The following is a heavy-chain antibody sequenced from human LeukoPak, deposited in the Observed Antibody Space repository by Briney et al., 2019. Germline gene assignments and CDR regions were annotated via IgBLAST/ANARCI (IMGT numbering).Heavy chain of an antibody. CDR1: GFTFSNYA. J-gene: IGHJ4*02. CDR3: ARSSYPDLERSSSWYGYIDY. Sequence: GGSLRLSCAASGFTFSNYAMSWVRQAPGKGLEWVSAISGSGGSTDYADSVKGRFTISRDNSKNTLYLQMNSLRAEDTAVYYCARSSYPDLERSSSWYGYIDYWGQGTLVTVSS. CDR2: ISGSGGST. D-gene: IGHD6-13*01. V-gene: IGHV3-23*01.